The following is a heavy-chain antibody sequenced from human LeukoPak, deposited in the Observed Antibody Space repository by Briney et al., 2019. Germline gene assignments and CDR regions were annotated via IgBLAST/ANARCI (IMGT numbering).Heavy chain of an antibody. CDR2: IWFDGSNE. Sequence: GGSLRLSCAASGFTFSSYGMHWVRQAPGTGLEWVALIWFDGSNEYYADSVKGRFTISRDNSKNTLYLQMNSLRAEDTAMYYCARNLRGYSYATGDYWGQGTLVTVSS. D-gene: IGHD5-18*01. J-gene: IGHJ4*02. V-gene: IGHV3-33*01. CDR3: ARNLRGYSYATGDY. CDR1: GFTFSSYG.